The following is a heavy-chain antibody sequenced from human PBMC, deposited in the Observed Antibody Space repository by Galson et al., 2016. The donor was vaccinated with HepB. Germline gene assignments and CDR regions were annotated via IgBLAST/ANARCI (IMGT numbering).Heavy chain of an antibody. CDR3: ARAGGFDYHFEN. CDR1: GVSISSYY. D-gene: IGHD5-12*01. Sequence: SETLSLTCSVSGVSISSYYWNWIRQTAGKGLEWIGRIYISGSTNYNPSLKSRVTRSLDTSKNQFSLNLESVTAADTAVYYCARAGGFDYHFENWGQGILVTVSS. CDR2: IYISGST. J-gene: IGHJ4*02. V-gene: IGHV4-4*07.